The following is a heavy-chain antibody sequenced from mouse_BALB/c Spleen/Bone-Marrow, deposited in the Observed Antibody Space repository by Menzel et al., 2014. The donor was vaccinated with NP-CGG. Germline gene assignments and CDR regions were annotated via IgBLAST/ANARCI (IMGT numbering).Heavy chain of an antibody. D-gene: IGHD2-4*01. CDR1: GFTLSNYG. CDR2: IRGGGSYT. Sequence: EVKLMESGGGLVKSGGSLKLSCAASGFTLSNYGMSWVRQTPEKRVEWVATIRGGGSYTFYSNSVRGRSTISRDTAKNNLYLQLSSLRSEDTALYYCARHAYYDQTEVSFVYWGQGTLVTVSA. CDR3: ARHAYYDQTEVSFVY. J-gene: IGHJ3*01. V-gene: IGHV5-9-2*01.